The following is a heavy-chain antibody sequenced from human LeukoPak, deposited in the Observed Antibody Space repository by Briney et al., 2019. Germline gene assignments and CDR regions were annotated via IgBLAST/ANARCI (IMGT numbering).Heavy chain of an antibody. Sequence: PGESLKISCQGSGYSFSSSWIAWVRQMPGKGLEWMEIIYPDDSDNKYSPPFQAQVTISADKSISTAYLQWTSLEASDTAMYYCARRDPTGWFDPWGQGALVTVSS. V-gene: IGHV5-51*01. D-gene: IGHD1-1*01. CDR1: GYSFSSSW. J-gene: IGHJ5*02. CDR3: ARRDPTGWFDP. CDR2: IYPDDSDN.